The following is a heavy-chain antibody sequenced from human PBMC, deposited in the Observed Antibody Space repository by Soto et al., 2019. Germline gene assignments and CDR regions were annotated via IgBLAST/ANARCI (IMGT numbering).Heavy chain of an antibody. CDR3: TKRRNVLRFLEWSSGMEV. J-gene: IGHJ6*02. V-gene: IGHV3-30*18. CDR2: ISDDGSNK. Sequence: GGSLRLSCVASGFTFSNYGMHWVRQAPGKGLEWVAFISDDGSNKYYADSMRGRFTMSRDNSKRTLYLQMSSLRVEDTAVYYCTKRRNVLRFLEWSSGMEVWGQGTTVTSP. CDR1: GFTFSNYG. D-gene: IGHD3-3*01.